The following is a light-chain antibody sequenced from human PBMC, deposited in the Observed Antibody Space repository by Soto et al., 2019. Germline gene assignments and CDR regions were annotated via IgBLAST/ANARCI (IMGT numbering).Light chain of an antibody. CDR1: SSDVGGYNY. J-gene: IGLJ3*02. Sequence: QAVVTQPASVSGSPGQPFTISCTGTSSDVGGYNYVSWYQQHPGKAPKLMIYEVTDRPSGVSNRFSGSKSGNTASLTISGLQAEDEADYYCNSYTSSNTWVFGGGTKLTVL. CDR3: NSYTSSNTWV. V-gene: IGLV2-14*01. CDR2: EVT.